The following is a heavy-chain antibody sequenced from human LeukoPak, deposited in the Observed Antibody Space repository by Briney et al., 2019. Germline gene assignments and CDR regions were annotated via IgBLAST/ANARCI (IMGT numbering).Heavy chain of an antibody. CDR2: INHSGST. J-gene: IGHJ5*02. V-gene: IGHV4-34*01. D-gene: IGHD3-10*01. CDR3: ARGRVQYYFGSGSQGWFDP. Sequence: PSETLSLTCAAYGGSFSGYYWNWIRQSPGMGLEWIGEINHSGSTNYNPSPKSRVTISVDTPKTQFSLRLTSVTAADTAVYYCARGRVQYYFGSGSQGWFDPWGQGTLVTVSS. CDR1: GGSFSGYY.